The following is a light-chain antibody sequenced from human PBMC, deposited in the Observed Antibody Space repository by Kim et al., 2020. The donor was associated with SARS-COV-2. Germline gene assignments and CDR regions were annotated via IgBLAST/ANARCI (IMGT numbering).Light chain of an antibody. CDR3: MQGTHWPPT. Sequence: DVVMTQSPLSLPVTLGEPASISCRSSETLVYSDGNAYLSWFQQRPGQSPRRLISKVSNRDSGVPDRFSGSGSGTDFTLKITRVEAEDVGVYYCMQGTHWPPTFGQGTRLEIK. CDR1: ETLVYSDGNAY. CDR2: KVS. V-gene: IGKV2-30*01. J-gene: IGKJ5*01.